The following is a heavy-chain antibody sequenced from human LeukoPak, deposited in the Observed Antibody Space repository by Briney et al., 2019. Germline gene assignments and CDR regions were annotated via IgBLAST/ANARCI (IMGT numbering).Heavy chain of an antibody. D-gene: IGHD3-10*01. CDR3: ARSWGSYYNYYGMDV. CDR1: GDSISSGYY. CDR2: VYHTGTT. J-gene: IGHJ6*04. V-gene: IGHV4-38-2*01. Sequence: PSETLSLTCAVSGDSISSGYYWGWIRQSPGKGLEWIGSVYHTGTTYYKPSLKSRVTISVDTSKIQFSLKLSSVTAADSAVYYCARSWGSYYNYYGMDVWGKGTTVTVSS.